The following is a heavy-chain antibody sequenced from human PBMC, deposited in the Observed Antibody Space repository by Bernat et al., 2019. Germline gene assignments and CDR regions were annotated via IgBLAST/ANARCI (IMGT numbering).Heavy chain of an antibody. CDR3: AHRRPGDSSSFRYFDY. D-gene: IGHD6-6*01. CDR2: IYWDYDK. Sequence: QITLKESGPTLVKPTQTLTLTCTFSGFSLSTTAVAVAWIRQPPGKALEWLALIYWDYDKRYSPSLNNRLTITKDTSKNQVVLTMTNMDPVDTATYYCAHRRPGDSSSFRYFDYWGQGTLVTVSS. CDR1: GFSLSTTAVA. J-gene: IGHJ4*02. V-gene: IGHV2-5*02.